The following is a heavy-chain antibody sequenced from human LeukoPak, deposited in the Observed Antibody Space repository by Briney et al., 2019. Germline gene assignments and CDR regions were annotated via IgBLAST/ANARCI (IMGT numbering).Heavy chain of an antibody. CDR1: GYTFTSYD. D-gene: IGHD3-22*01. CDR3: AAGSDSSATLGDY. V-gene: IGHV1-8*01. J-gene: IGHJ4*02. CDR2: MNPNSGNT. Sequence: GASVKVSCKASGYTFTSYDINWVRQATGQGLEWMGWMNPNSGNTGYAQKFQGRVTMTRNTSISTAYMELSSLRSEDTAVYYCAAGSDSSATLGDYWGQGTLVTVSS.